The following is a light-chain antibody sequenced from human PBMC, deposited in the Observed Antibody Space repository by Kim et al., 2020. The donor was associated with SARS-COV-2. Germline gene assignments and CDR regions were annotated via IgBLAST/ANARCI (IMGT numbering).Light chain of an antibody. V-gene: IGLV2-23*02. CDR2: EVS. J-gene: IGLJ3*02. Sequence: QSALTQPASVSGSPGQSITISCTGTSSDVGSYNLVSWYQQRPGKAPKVMIYEVSQRPSGVSNRFSGSKSGNTASLTISGLQTEDEADYYCCSYAGSSAVAFGGGTQLTVL. CDR3: CSYAGSSAVA. CDR1: SSDVGSYNL.